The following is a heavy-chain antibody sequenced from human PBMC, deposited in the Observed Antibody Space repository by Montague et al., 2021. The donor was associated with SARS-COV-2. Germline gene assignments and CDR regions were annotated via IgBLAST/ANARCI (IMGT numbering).Heavy chain of an antibody. V-gene: IGHV2-70*11. CDR3: ARTYYDILPNLYYFDY. Sequence: PALVKPTQTLTLTCTFSGFSLSTSGMCVSWIRQPPGKALEWLARIDWDGKTHYSPSLKTRLTISKDTSKNQVVLTMTNMDPVDTATYYCARTYYDILPNLYYFDYWGQGTLVTVSS. D-gene: IGHD3-9*01. J-gene: IGHJ4*02. CDR2: IDWDGKT. CDR1: GFSLSTSGMC.